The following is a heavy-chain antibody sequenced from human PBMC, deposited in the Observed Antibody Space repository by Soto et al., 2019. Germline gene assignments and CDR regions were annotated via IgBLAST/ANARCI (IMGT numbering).Heavy chain of an antibody. CDR3: ARDLCSSTSCSYYYYYPGLDA. CDR1: GYTFTSRY. J-gene: IGHJ6*02. Sequence: SMEHSCKASGYTFTSRYMHGVRQAPGQGREWMGRINPSGGSTSYAQKFQGRVTMTRDTSASTVYMELSSLRSEDTAVYYCARDLCSSTSCSYYYYYPGLDAWGHGTTV. V-gene: IGHV1-46*01. D-gene: IGHD2-2*01. CDR2: INPSGGST.